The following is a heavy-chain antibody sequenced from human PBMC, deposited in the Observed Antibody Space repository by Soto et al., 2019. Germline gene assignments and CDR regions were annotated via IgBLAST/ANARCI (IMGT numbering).Heavy chain of an antibody. D-gene: IGHD6-13*01. CDR2: TYYRSKWYN. CDR3: ASTGHSSSWYKIIRYYYYGMDV. Sequence: SQTLSLTCAISGDSVSSNSAAWNWIRQSPSRGLEWLGRTYYRSKWYNDYAVSVKSRITINPDTSKNQFSLQLNSVTPEDTAVYYCASTGHSSSWYKIIRYYYYGMDVWGQGTTVTVSS. CDR1: GDSVSSNSAA. J-gene: IGHJ6*02. V-gene: IGHV6-1*01.